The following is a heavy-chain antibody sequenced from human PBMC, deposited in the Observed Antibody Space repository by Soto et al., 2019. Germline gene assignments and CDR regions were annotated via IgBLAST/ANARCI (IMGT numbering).Heavy chain of an antibody. D-gene: IGHD6-19*01. J-gene: IGHJ4*02. CDR1: GFTFSSYS. V-gene: IGHV3-33*08. CDR3: ARSLSSGWPRDAIDY. Sequence: PGGSLRLSCAASGFTFSSYSMNWVRQAPGKGLEWVAVIWYDGSNKYYADSVKGRFTISRDNSKSTLYLQMNSLRAEDTAVYYCARSLSSGWPRDAIDYWGQGTLVTVSS. CDR2: IWYDGSNK.